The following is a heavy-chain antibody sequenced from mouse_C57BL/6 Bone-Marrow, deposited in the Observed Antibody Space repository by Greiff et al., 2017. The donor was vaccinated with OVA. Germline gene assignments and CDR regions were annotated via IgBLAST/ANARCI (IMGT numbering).Heavy chain of an antibody. CDR1: GYTFTSYW. D-gene: IGHD3-2*02. J-gene: IGHJ2*01. CDR2: IDPSDSET. V-gene: IGHV1-52*01. CDR3: ARRAQATYFDY. Sequence: QVQLQQPGAELVRPGSSVKLSCKASGYTFTSYWMHWVKQRPIQGLEWIGNIDPSDSETHYNQKFKDKATLAVDKSSSTAYMQLSSLTSEDSAVYYCARRAQATYFDYWGQGTTLTVSS.